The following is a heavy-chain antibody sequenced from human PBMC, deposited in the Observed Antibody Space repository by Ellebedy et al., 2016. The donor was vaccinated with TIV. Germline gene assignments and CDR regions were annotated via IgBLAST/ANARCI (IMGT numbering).Heavy chain of an antibody. CDR1: GFTFSSYS. V-gene: IGHV3-23*01. D-gene: IGHD5-18*01. CDR3: AKGTRGYNYGLYDY. J-gene: IGHJ4*02. CDR2: ISGTGGST. Sequence: PGGSLRLSCAASGFTFSSYSMNWVRQAPGKGLEWVSGISGTGGSTYYADSVKGRFTISRDNSKNTLYLQMNSLRAEDTAVYYCAKGTRGYNYGLYDYWGQGTLVTVSS.